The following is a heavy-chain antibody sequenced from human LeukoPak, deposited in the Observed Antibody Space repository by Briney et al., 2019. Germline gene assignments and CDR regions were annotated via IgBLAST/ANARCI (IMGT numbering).Heavy chain of an antibody. CDR2: IIPIFGIA. Sequence: SVKVSCKASGGTFSSYAISWVRQAPGQGLEWMGRIIPIFGIANYAQKFQGRVTITADKSTSTAYMELSSLRSEDTAVYYCARDPHYGDYHNPEGYYYYGMDVWGQGTTVTVS. D-gene: IGHD4-17*01. V-gene: IGHV1-69*04. CDR3: ARDPHYGDYHNPEGYYYYGMDV. J-gene: IGHJ6*02. CDR1: GGTFSSYA.